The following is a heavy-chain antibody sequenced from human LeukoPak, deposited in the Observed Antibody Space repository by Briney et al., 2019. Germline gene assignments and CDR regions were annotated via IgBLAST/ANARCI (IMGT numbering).Heavy chain of an antibody. V-gene: IGHV4-34*01. D-gene: IGHD6-19*01. Sequence: SETLSLTCAVYGGSFSGYYWSWIRQPPGKGLEWIGEINHSGSTNYNPSLKSRVTISVDTSKNQFSLKLSSVTAADTAVYFCARVGGSGWFDYWGQGTLVTVSS. J-gene: IGHJ4*02. CDR1: GGSFSGYY. CDR2: INHSGST. CDR3: ARVGGSGWFDY.